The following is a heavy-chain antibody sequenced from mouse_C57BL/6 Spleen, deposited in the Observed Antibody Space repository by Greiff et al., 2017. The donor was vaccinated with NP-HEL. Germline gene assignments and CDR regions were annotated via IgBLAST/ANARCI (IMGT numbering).Heavy chain of an antibody. Sequence: VKLQESGAELVMPGASVKLSCKASGYTFTSYWMHWVKQRPGQGLEWIGEIDPSDSYTNYNQKFKGKSTLTVDKSSSTAYMQLSSLTSEDSAVYYCARGGSYGSSFDYWGQGTTLTVSS. CDR2: IDPSDSYT. CDR1: GYTFTSYW. CDR3: ARGGSYGSSFDY. V-gene: IGHV1-69*01. J-gene: IGHJ2*01. D-gene: IGHD1-1*01.